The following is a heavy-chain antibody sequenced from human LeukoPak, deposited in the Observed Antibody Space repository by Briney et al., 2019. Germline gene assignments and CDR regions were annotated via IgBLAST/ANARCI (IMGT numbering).Heavy chain of an antibody. CDR2: IKQDGSEK. J-gene: IGHJ4*02. CDR1: GFTFSSYE. Sequence: GGSLRLSCAASGFTFSSYEMNWVRQAPGKGLEWVANIKQDGSEKYYVDSVKGRFTISRDNAKNSLYLQMNSLRAEDTAVYYCHLYSSGWLDYWGQGTLVTVSS. CDR3: HLYSSGWLDY. V-gene: IGHV3-7*01. D-gene: IGHD6-19*01.